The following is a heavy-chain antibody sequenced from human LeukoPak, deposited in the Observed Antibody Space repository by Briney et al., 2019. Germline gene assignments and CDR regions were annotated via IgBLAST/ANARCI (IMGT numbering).Heavy chain of an antibody. CDR1: GFSVSSTY. CDR3: ARDNYAGANWFDP. J-gene: IGHJ5*02. Sequence: TGGSLRLSCAVSGFSVSSTYMAWVRQAPGKGLEWMGGIIPIFGTANYAQKFQGRVTITTDESTSTAYMELSSLRSEDTAVYYCARDNYAGANWFDPWGQGTLVTVSS. CDR2: IIPIFGTA. D-gene: IGHD1-7*01. V-gene: IGHV1-69*05.